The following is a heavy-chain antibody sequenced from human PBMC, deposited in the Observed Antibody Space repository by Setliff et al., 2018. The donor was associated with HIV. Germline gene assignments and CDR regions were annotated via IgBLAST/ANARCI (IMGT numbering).Heavy chain of an antibody. V-gene: IGHV3-30*02. CDR1: GFTFSSHG. CDR2: TVIDGTYT. D-gene: IGHD1-26*01. J-gene: IGHJ4*02. CDR3: VKDPREGAGYFDY. Sequence: GGSLRLSCSVSGFTFSSHGIHWVRQTPGKGLEWVAFTVIDGTYTFYAESVKGRFTISRDNAKSTLYLQMNSLSPDDTAVYYCVKDPREGAGYFDYWGQGTQVTVSS.